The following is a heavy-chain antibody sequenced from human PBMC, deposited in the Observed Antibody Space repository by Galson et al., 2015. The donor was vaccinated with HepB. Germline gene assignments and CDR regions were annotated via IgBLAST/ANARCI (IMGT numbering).Heavy chain of an antibody. CDR1: GDTFSSTG. CDR3: AVENNYDYGMDV. CDR2: IIPTVGLA. V-gene: IGHV1-69*04. J-gene: IGHJ6*02. Sequence: SVKVSCKASGDTFSSTGISWVRQAPGQGLEWMGRIIPTVGLAKYGQNFQVRVTITADTSTNTGYMELSSLRSDDTAVYYCAVENNYDYGMDVWGQGAMVIVSS. D-gene: IGHD1/OR15-1a*01.